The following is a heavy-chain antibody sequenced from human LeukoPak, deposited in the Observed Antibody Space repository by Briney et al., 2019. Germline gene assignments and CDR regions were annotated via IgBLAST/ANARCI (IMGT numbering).Heavy chain of an antibody. CDR3: ARQLRYFDWLLSPWNAFDI. CDR1: GGSISSFY. V-gene: IGHV4-4*07. D-gene: IGHD3-9*01. Sequence: PSEPLSLTCSVSGGSISSFYWSWIRQPAGKGLEWIGRIYASGSTNYNPSLKSRVTMSVDTSKNQFSLKLSSVTAADTAVYYCARQLRYFDWLLSPWNAFDIWGQGTMVTVSS. CDR2: IYASGST. J-gene: IGHJ3*02.